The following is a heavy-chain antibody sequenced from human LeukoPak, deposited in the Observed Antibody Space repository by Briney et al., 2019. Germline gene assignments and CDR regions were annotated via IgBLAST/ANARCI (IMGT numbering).Heavy chain of an antibody. CDR3: ARGGNSSWDY. CDR1: GFTFSSYW. CDR2: IASDGSST. V-gene: IGHV3-74*01. Sequence: PGGSLRLSGAASGFTFSSYWMNWVRQAPGKGLVWVSRIASDGSSTTYADSVKGRFSISRDNAKDTLYLQMNSLRVEDTAVYYCARGGNSSWDYWGQGALVTVPS. D-gene: IGHD6-6*01. J-gene: IGHJ4*02.